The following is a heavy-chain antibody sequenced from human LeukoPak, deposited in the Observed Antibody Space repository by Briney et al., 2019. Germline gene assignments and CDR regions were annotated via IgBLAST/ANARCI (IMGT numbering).Heavy chain of an antibody. J-gene: IGHJ5*02. D-gene: IGHD3-10*01. V-gene: IGHV3-23*01. CDR2: ISGSGGST. CDR3: AKDRYYYGSGSYLGFDP. Sequence: GGSLRLSCAASGFTFSSYAMSWVRQAPVKGLEWVSAISGSGGSTYYADSVKGRFTISRDNSKNTLYLQMNSLRAEDTAVYYCAKDRYYYGSGSYLGFDPWGQGTLVTVSS. CDR1: GFTFSSYA.